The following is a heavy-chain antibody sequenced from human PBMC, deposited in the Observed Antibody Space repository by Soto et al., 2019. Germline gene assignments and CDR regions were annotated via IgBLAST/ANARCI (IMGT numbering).Heavy chain of an antibody. D-gene: IGHD3-22*01. CDR2: INAGNGNT. Sequence: ASVKVSCKASGYTFTSYAMHWVRQAPGQRLEWMGWINAGNGNTKYSQKFQGRVTITRDTSASTAYMELSSLRSEDTAVYYCARLQDSSGYYGEYYYGMDAWGQGTTVTVSS. J-gene: IGHJ6*02. CDR1: GYTFTSYA. CDR3: ARLQDSSGYYGEYYYGMDA. V-gene: IGHV1-3*01.